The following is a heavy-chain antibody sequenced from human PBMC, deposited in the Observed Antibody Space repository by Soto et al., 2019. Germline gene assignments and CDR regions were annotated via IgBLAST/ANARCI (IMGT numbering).Heavy chain of an antibody. D-gene: IGHD2-21*02. J-gene: IGHJ6*02. CDR2: IDPSDSYT. V-gene: IGHV5-10-1*01. Sequence: PGESLKISCQGSGYMFTNYWINWVRQVSGAGLEWLGRIDPSDSYTKYNPSFQGHVTISADKSTSTAYLQWSSLRASDTAVYYCASHNFFCGGDCNSSGMDVWGQGTTVTVSS. CDR1: GYMFTNYW. CDR3: ASHNFFCGGDCNSSGMDV.